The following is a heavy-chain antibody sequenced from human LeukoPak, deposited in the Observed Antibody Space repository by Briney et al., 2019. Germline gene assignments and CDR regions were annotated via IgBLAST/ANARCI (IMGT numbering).Heavy chain of an antibody. CDR1: GFTFSSHW. Sequence: PGGSLRLSCAASGFTFSSHWMSWVRQVPGKGLEWVANIKRDGSEKYYVDSVKGRFTISRDNAKNSLYLQMNSLRAEDTAVYYCARRRGYSYGSSFDYWGQGTLVTVSS. CDR3: ARRRGYSYGSSFDY. J-gene: IGHJ4*02. D-gene: IGHD5-18*01. V-gene: IGHV3-7*01. CDR2: IKRDGSEK.